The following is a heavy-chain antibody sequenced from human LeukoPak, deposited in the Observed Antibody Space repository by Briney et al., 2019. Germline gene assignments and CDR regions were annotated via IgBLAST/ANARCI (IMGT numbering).Heavy chain of an antibody. J-gene: IGHJ3*02. Sequence: SETLSLTCTVSGVSISSYYWSWIRQPAGKGLEWIGRIHTSGSTNYNPSLKSRVTMSVDTSKNQFSLKLSSVTAADTAVYYCARGGDGYNPMKDDAFDIWGQGTMVTVSS. V-gene: IGHV4-4*07. CDR1: GVSISSYY. D-gene: IGHD5-24*01. CDR3: ARGGDGYNPMKDDAFDI. CDR2: IHTSGST.